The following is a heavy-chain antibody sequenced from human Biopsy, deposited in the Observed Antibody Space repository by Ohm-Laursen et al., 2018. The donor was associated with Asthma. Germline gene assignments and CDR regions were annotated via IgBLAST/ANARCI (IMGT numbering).Heavy chain of an antibody. CDR2: ISVYNGNT. CDR1: GYTFNSAG. D-gene: IGHD3-10*01. J-gene: IGHJ6*02. CDR3: ARAVDYSHYYGIDV. V-gene: IGHV1-18*01. Sequence: GSSVKVSCKTSGYTFNSAGITWVQQAPGQGLEWMGWISVYNGNTKVAQKLQDRVTMITDTSTSTAYMELRSLRSDDTAVYFCARAVDYSHYYGIDVWGQGTTVTVS.